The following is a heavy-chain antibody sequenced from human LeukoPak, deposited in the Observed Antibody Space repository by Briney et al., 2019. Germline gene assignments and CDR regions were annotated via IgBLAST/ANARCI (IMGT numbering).Heavy chain of an antibody. V-gene: IGHV3-74*01. CDR1: GFTLTSYW. D-gene: IGHD3-22*01. J-gene: IGHJ4*02. CDR2: INSDGGST. Sequence: GGSLRLSCAASGFTLTSYWMHWVRPAPGKGLVWVSRINSDGGSTSYADSVKGRFTISRDNAKNTLYLQMNSLRAEDTAVYYCARSYYDSSALDYWGQGTLVTVSS. CDR3: ARSYYDSSALDY.